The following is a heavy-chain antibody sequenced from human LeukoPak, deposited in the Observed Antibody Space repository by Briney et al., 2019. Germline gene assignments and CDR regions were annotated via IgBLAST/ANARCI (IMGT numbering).Heavy chain of an antibody. CDR2: IIGSGGST. CDR3: AKDGFTMVRGVILDY. V-gene: IGHV3-23*01. D-gene: IGHD3-10*01. Sequence: GSLRLSCAASGFTFSSYAMSWVPQAPGKGLGLVSGIIGSGGSTYYADSEKGRFTISRDNSKNTLYLQMNSLRAEDTAVYYCAKDGFTMVRGVILDYWGQGTLVSVSS. CDR1: GFTFSSYA. J-gene: IGHJ4*02.